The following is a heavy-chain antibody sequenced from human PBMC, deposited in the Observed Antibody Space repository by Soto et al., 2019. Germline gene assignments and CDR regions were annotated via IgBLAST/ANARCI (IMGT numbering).Heavy chain of an antibody. CDR3: ARVSXVTIFGVVMDYYYGMDV. D-gene: IGHD3-3*01. J-gene: IGHJ6*02. CDR1: GGSFSCYY. Sequence: PSETLSLTCAVYGGSFSCYYWSWIRQPPGKGLEWIGEINHSGSTNYNPSLKSRVTISVDTSMNQLSLNLSSVTAADTAVYYCARVSXVTIFGVVMDYYYGMDVWGQGTTVTVSS. V-gene: IGHV4-34*01. CDR2: INHSGST.